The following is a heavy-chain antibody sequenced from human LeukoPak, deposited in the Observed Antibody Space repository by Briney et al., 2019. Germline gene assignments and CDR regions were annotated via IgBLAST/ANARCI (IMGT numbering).Heavy chain of an antibody. J-gene: IGHJ3*01. CDR1: DYPLGTSG. V-gene: IGHV1-18*01. D-gene: IGHD5/OR15-5a*01. Sequence: ASMKVSCKTSDYPLGTSGICWVRQAPGQGLEWMGWIRPDNGKTDYPHKFQDRVTMTTDTTTSTAYLELRSLTSDDTAVYYCARLHLPFDVWGQGTVITVSS. CDR2: IRPDNGKT. CDR3: ARLHLPFDV.